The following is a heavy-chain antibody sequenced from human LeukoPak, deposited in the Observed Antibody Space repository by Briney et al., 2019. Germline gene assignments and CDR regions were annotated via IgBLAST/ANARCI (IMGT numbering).Heavy chain of an antibody. CDR1: GGTFSSYA. V-gene: IGHV1-69*04. CDR2: IIPILGIA. Sequence: SVKVSCKASGGTFSSYAISWVRQALGQGLEWMGRIIPILGIANYAQKFQGRVTITADKSTSTAYMELSSLRSEDTAVYYCARACSGGSCYPGYWGQGTLVTVSS. D-gene: IGHD2-15*01. CDR3: ARACSGGSCYPGY. J-gene: IGHJ4*02.